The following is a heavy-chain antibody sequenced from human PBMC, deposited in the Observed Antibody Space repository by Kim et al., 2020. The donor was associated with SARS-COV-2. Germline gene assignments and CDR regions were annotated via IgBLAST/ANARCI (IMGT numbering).Heavy chain of an antibody. CDR3: AKVASSPGVGLEGVPAGSYYYGMDV. Sequence: GGSLRLSCAASGFTFSSYGMHWVRQAPGKGLEWVAVIRYDGSNKFYADSVKGRFTISRDNSKNTLYLQMNSLRGEDTAVYYCAKVASSPGVGLEGVPAGSYYYGMDVWGQGTTVTVSS. CDR2: IRYDGSNK. CDR1: GFTFSSYG. D-gene: IGHD2-2*01. V-gene: IGHV3-33*06. J-gene: IGHJ6*02.